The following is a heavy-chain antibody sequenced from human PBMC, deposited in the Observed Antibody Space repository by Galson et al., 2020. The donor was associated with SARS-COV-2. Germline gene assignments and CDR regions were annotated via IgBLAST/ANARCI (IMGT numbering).Heavy chain of an antibody. D-gene: IGHD2-15*01. CDR2: ISTTGTYT. J-gene: IGHJ4*02. V-gene: IGHV3-11*06. CDR1: GFTFSDYF. CDR3: ARAPRYCSGGSCPPVDY. Sequence: TGGSLRLSCAASGFTFSDYFMSWIRQTPGKGLEWVSYISTTGTYTNYAGSVKGRFTISRDNAKSSLYLQMNSLRAEDTAVYYCARAPRYCSGGSCPPVDYWGQRTLVTVSS.